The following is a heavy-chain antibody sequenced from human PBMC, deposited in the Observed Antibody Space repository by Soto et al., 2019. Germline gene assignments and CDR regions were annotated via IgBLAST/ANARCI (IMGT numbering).Heavy chain of an antibody. CDR1: GFTLSAYW. Sequence: EVQLEESGGDLVQPGGSLRLSCAASGFTLSAYWMTWVRQAPGKGLEWVANINRDGSKKSYLDSVRGRFTISRENVGNGVWVGVGGVGGGGGGGWWGAGDGGGGGGGVYVDAFDIWGQGTMVTVSS. CDR3: AGDGGGGGGGVYVDAFDI. V-gene: IGHV3-7*02. D-gene: IGHD2-15*01. J-gene: IGHJ3*02. CDR2: INRDGSKK.